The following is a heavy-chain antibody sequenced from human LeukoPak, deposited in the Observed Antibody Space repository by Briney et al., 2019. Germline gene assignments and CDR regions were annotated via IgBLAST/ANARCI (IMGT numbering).Heavy chain of an antibody. Sequence: GGSLRLSCAASGFTFSSYGMRWVLHAPGKGLEWVAVKSYDGSNKYYADSVKGRFTISRDNSKNTLYLQMNSLRAEDTAVYYCASSVIAAAGFDAFDIWGQGTMVTVSS. D-gene: IGHD6-13*01. V-gene: IGHV3-30*03. J-gene: IGHJ3*02. CDR1: GFTFSSYG. CDR2: KSYDGSNK. CDR3: ASSVIAAAGFDAFDI.